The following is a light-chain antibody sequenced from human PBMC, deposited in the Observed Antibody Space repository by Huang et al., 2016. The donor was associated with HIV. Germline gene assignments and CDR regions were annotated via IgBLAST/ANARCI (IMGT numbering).Light chain of an antibody. V-gene: IGKV3-15*01. Sequence: EIVMTQSPATLSVSPGERATLSCRASQSVSSNLAWYQQKPGQAPRLLIYGASTRATGIPARFSGSGSGTEFTLTISSLHSEDFSVYYCQQYNNWPPGDFTFGPGTKVDIK. CDR2: GAS. CDR3: QQYNNWPPGDFT. CDR1: QSVSSN. J-gene: IGKJ3*01.